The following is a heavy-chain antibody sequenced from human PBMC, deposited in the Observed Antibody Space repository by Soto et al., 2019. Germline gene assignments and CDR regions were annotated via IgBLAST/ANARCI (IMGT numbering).Heavy chain of an antibody. CDR1: GGSISSGDYY. CDR3: AREYGNLYNWFDP. CDR2: IYYSGST. D-gene: IGHD4-17*01. Sequence: SETLSLTCTVSGGSISSGDYYWGWIRQPPGKGLEWIGYIYYSGSTYYNPSLKSRVTISVDTSKNQFSLKLSSVTAADTAVYYCAREYGNLYNWFDPWGQGTLVTVSS. J-gene: IGHJ5*02. V-gene: IGHV4-30-4*01.